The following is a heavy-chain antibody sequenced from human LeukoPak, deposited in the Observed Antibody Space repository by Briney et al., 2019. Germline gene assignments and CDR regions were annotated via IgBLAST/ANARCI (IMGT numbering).Heavy chain of an antibody. J-gene: IGHJ4*02. CDR1: GFTFSSYG. CDR3: ARDLSREYYFDY. CDR2: ISYDGSNK. V-gene: IGHV3-30*03. Sequence: PGGSLRLSCAASGFTFSSYGMHWVRQAPGKGLEWVAVISYDGSNKYYADPVKGRFTISRDNSKNTLYLQMNSLRAEDTAVYYCARDLSREYYFDYWGQGTLVTVSS.